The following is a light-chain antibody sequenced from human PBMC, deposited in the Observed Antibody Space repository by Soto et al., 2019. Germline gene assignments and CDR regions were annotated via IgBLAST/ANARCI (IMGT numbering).Light chain of an antibody. Sequence: DLQITQSPSTLPASEADRATITCRESQSIARYLNWYQQTPGRAPKFXVYVXSTLQSGVPSRLSGSGSGTDFSLSINSLQPEYFATYYCQQLKSYSLTFGGGTKVDIK. CDR2: VXS. CDR1: QSIARY. J-gene: IGKJ4*01. CDR3: QQLKSYSLT. V-gene: IGKV1-9*01.